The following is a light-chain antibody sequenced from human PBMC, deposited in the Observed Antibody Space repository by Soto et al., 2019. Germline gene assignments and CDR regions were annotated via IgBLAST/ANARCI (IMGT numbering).Light chain of an antibody. CDR2: ATS. J-gene: IGKJ3*01. CDR3: QHYDSSLVT. Sequence: IVLTQSPGTMSLSPGEGATLSCRASQAISYRSLAWYQHTPGRAPRLLIYATSSRAAGIPDRFSGSGSGTDFTLSISRLEPDDFAVYYCQHYDSSLVTFGPGTKVDLK. V-gene: IGKV3-20*01. CDR1: QAISYRS.